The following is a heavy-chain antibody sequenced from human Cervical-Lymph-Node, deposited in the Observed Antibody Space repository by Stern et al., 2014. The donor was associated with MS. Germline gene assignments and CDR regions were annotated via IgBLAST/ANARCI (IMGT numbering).Heavy chain of an antibody. Sequence: VQLVQSVSEVKKPGASVRVSCKTSGYGFSNYGISWVRRAPGQGLEWLGWISPYNGNKKYAQKFQGRVTMTTDTSTSTAYMELRSLRTDDTAVYYCARSALVSVDWFDPWGQGTLVTVSS. CDR2: ISPYNGNK. CDR3: ARSALVSVDWFDP. CDR1: GYGFSNYG. D-gene: IGHD5/OR15-5a*01. J-gene: IGHJ5*02. V-gene: IGHV1-18*01.